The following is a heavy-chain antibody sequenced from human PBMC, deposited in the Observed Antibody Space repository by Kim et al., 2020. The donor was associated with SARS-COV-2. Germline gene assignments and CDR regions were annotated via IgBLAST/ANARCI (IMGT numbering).Heavy chain of an antibody. CDR2: IKPSSGST. Sequence: ASVKVSCKASGYTFVNYHMHWVRQAPGQGLEWVGIIKPSSGSTFYAPSLQGRVSLTRDTSTSTFYMELSSLRSEDTAVYYCVRDLNDAADDYWGQGTLVT. D-gene: IGHD1-1*01. CDR1: GYTFVNYH. CDR3: VRDLNDAADDY. J-gene: IGHJ4*02. V-gene: IGHV1-46*01.